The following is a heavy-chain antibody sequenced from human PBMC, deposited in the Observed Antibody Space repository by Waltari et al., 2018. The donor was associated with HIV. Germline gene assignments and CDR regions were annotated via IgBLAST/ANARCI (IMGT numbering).Heavy chain of an antibody. CDR1: GGPISSYY. V-gene: IGHV4-59*01. Sequence: QVQLQESGPGLVKPSETLSLTCTVSGGPISSYYWSWIRQPPGKGLEWIGYIYYSGSTNYNPSLKSRVTISVDTSKNQFSLKLSAVTAADTAVYYCARDWGQTSNYGMDVWGQGTTVTVSS. CDR2: IYYSGST. CDR3: ARDWGQTSNYGMDV. J-gene: IGHJ6*02. D-gene: IGHD3-16*01.